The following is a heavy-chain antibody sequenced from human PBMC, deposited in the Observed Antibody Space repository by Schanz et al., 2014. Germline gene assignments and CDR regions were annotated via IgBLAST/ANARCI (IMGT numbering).Heavy chain of an antibody. CDR3: ARLLARYQYYGVDV. CDR1: GFTFSDYY. J-gene: IGHJ6*02. Sequence: QVYLVESGGDLVKPGGSLRLSCAASGFTFSDYYMAWIRQAPGKGLEWVSHISGSSIHKNYADSVKGRFSISRDNGETSVYLQINSLRVEDTAVYYCARLLARYQYYGVDVWGQGTTVIVSS. V-gene: IGHV3-11*05. D-gene: IGHD3-10*01. CDR2: ISGSSIHK.